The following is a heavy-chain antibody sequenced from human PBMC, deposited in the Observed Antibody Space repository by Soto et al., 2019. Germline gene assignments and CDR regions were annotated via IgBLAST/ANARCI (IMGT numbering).Heavy chain of an antibody. J-gene: IGHJ4*02. Sequence: GGSLRLSCAASGFTFSSYAMSWVRQAPGKGMEWVAAISGSGGSTYYADSVKGRFTISRDNSKNTLYLQMNSLRAEDAAVHYCAKDLVGSNADYFDYWGQGTLVTVSS. CDR3: AKDLVGSNADYFDY. D-gene: IGHD2-15*01. CDR2: ISGSGGST. CDR1: GFTFSSYA. V-gene: IGHV3-23*01.